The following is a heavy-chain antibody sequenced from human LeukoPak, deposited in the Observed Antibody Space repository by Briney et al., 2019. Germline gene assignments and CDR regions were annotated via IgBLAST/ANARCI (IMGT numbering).Heavy chain of an antibody. CDR1: GFSLIVYY. Sequence: ASAKVSCRASGFSLIVYYMHWVRQATGQGLEWMGWIDPNSGGTSSAQSFQGRLTMTSDTSISTVYMELSGLRSDDTATYYCARGPVWGLDYWGLGTLVTVSS. CDR2: IDPNSGGT. D-gene: IGHD7-27*01. CDR3: ARGPVWGLDY. J-gene: IGHJ4*02. V-gene: IGHV1-2*02.